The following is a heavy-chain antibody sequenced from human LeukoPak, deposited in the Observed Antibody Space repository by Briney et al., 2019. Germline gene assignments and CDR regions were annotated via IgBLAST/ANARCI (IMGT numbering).Heavy chain of an antibody. J-gene: IGHJ3*02. CDR3: ARGRYNRFSCSSTSCYLDAFDI. Sequence: NPSETLSLTCAVYGGSFSDYYWSWIRQPPGKGLEWIGEINHSGSTNYNPSLKSRVTISVDTSKNQFSLKLSSVTAADTAVYYCARGRYNRFSCSSTSCYLDAFDIWGQGTMVTVSS. CDR1: GGSFSDYY. CDR2: INHSGST. V-gene: IGHV4-34*01. D-gene: IGHD2-2*01.